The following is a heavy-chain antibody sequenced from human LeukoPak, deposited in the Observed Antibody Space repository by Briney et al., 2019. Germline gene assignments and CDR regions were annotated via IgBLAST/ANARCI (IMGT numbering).Heavy chain of an antibody. V-gene: IGHV4-59*01. CDR1: GGSLSNYY. D-gene: IGHD5-24*01. CDR2: IYYSGST. J-gene: IGHJ4*02. CDR3: TRDHHGFNY. Sequence: SETLSLTCTVSGGSLSNYYWSWIRQPPGKGLEWIGYIYYSGSTTYNPSLKSRVAISVDTSKNQFSLRLSSVTAADTAVYYCTRDHHGFNYWGQGSLVTVSS.